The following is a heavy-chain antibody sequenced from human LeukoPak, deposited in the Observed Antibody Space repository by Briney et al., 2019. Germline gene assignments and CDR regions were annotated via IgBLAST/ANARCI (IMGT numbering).Heavy chain of an antibody. D-gene: IGHD4-17*01. CDR1: GYTFTSYS. V-gene: IGHV1-18*04. CDR2: ISVKTGNT. CDR3: ARVSGEGSYLYSDY. J-gene: IGHJ4*02. Sequence: ASVKVSCNPSGYTFTSYSISWVRQAPGQGLEWMGWISVKTGNTKYAQKIQGRVTMTTDTSTSTAYMELRSLRSDDTAVYYCARVSGEGSYLYSDYWGQGTLVTVSS.